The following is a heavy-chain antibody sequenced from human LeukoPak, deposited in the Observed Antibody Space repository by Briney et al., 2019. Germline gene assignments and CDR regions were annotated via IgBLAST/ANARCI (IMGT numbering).Heavy chain of an antibody. Sequence: ASVKVSCKASGYPFSNYDVNWVRQATGQGLEWMAWMNRGSGDTGYAQKFQGRLTMSSNISMNTASMELRSLTSEDTAVYFCARSRRGYYMDVWGTGTPVTVSS. V-gene: IGHV1-8*01. CDR1: GYPFSNYD. CDR3: ARSRRGYYMDV. J-gene: IGHJ6*03. CDR2: MNRGSGDT.